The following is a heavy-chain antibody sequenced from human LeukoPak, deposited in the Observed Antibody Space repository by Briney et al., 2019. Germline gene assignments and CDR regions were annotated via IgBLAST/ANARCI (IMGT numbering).Heavy chain of an antibody. D-gene: IGHD1-26*01. V-gene: IGHV1-69*13. CDR3: ATGEPRRYSGSSFDAFDI. Sequence: ASVKVSCKASGGTFSSYAISWVRQAPGQGLEWMGGIIPIFGTANYAQKFQGRVTITADESTSTAYMELSSLRSEDTAVYYCATGEPRRYSGSSFDAFDIWGQGTMVTVSS. J-gene: IGHJ3*02. CDR2: IIPIFGTA. CDR1: GGTFSSYA.